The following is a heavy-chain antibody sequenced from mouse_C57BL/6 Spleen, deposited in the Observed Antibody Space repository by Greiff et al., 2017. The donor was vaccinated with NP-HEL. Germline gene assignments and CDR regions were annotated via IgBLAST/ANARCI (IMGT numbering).Heavy chain of an antibody. D-gene: IGHD2-4*01. CDR3: TLYYDYQAWFAY. CDR1: GFTFSDAW. V-gene: IGHV6-6*01. J-gene: IGHJ3*01. CDR2: IRNKANNHAT. Sequence: EVHLVESGGGLVQPGGSMKLSCAASGFTFSDAWMDWVRQSPEKGLEWVAEIRNKANNHATYYAESVKGRFTISRDDSKSSVYLQMNSLRAEDTGIYYCTLYYDYQAWFAYWGQGTLVTVSA.